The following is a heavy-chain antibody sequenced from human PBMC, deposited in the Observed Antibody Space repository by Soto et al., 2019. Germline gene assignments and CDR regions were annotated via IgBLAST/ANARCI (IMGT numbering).Heavy chain of an antibody. Sequence: EVQLLESGGDLVQPGGSLRLSCVASGITFGSRAMSWVRQAPGEGLEWVSSITDSGGDAKYADSVRGRFTISRDNSKNTLYLQMNSLRAEDTAVYYCASVAILDDYWGQGTLVTVSS. CDR3: ASVAILDDY. CDR2: ITDSGGDA. J-gene: IGHJ4*02. D-gene: IGHD3-3*01. CDR1: GITFGSRA. V-gene: IGHV3-23*01.